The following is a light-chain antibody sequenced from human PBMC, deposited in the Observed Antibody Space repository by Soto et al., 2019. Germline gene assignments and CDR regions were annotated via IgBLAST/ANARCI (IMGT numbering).Light chain of an antibody. J-gene: IGLJ1*01. CDR3: CSYACTYNFYV. CDR2: NVN. V-gene: IGLV2-11*01. CDR1: SSDIGGYNY. Sequence: QSALTQPRSVSGSPGQSVTISCSGTSSDIGGYNYVSWYQQHPGKAPRLIIYNVNKRPSGVPYRFSGSRSGNTASLTISGSQAEDEADYSCCSYACTYNFYVFGTGTKVTVL.